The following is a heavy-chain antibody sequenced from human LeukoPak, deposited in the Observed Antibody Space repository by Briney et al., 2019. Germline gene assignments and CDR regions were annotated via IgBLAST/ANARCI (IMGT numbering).Heavy chain of an antibody. J-gene: IGHJ6*03. V-gene: IGHV4-59*01. CDR2: IYYSGST. CDR3: ARVYSSSWYSPDRNYYYYMDV. CDR1: GGSISSYY. Sequence: PSETLSLTCTVSGGSISSYYWSWIRQPPGKGLEWIGYIYYSGSTNYNPSLKSRVTISVDTSKNQFSLKLSSVTAADTAVYYCARVYSSSWYSPDRNYYYYMDVWGKGTTVTISS. D-gene: IGHD6-13*01.